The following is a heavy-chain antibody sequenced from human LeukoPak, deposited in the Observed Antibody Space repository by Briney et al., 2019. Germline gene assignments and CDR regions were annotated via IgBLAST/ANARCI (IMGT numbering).Heavy chain of an antibody. CDR1: GGSISSYY. Sequence: SETLSLTCAVSGGSISSYYWSWIRQPPGKGLEWIGYIYYSGSTNYNPSLKSRVTISVDTSKNQFSLKLSSVTAADTAVYYCARQRHIEWELLYYFDYWGQGTLVTVSS. CDR3: ARQRHIEWELLYYFDY. CDR2: IYYSGST. V-gene: IGHV4-59*01. J-gene: IGHJ4*02. D-gene: IGHD1-26*01.